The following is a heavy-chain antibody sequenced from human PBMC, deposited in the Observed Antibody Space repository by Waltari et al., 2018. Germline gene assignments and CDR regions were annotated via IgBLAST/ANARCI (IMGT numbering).Heavy chain of an antibody. CDR3: ARQYSSSPFDY. V-gene: IGHV3-48*04. D-gene: IGHD6-13*01. CDR1: GFTFSSYS. CDR2: ISSSSSTI. J-gene: IGHJ4*02. Sequence: EVHLVESAGGLVQPGGSLRLSCAASGFTFSSYSMNSVRQAPGKGLEWVSYISSSSSTIYYAYSVKGRFTISRDNAKNSLYLQMNSLRAEDTAVYYCARQYSSSPFDYWGQGTLVTVSS.